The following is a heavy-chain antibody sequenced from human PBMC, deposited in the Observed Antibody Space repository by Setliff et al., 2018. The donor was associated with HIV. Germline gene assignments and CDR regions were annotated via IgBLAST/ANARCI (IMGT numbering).Heavy chain of an antibody. J-gene: IGHJ3*02. CDR1: GGSFSGYY. Sequence: PSETLSLTCAVYGGSFSGYYWSWIRQPPGKGLEWIGEINHSGSTNHNPSLKSRVTIPEDTSKKQFSLKLSSVNAADTAVYYCARGLRSFSAKYAFDIWGQGTMVTVSS. CDR3: ARGLRSFSAKYAFDI. CDR2: INHSGST. D-gene: IGHD3-16*02. V-gene: IGHV4-34*01.